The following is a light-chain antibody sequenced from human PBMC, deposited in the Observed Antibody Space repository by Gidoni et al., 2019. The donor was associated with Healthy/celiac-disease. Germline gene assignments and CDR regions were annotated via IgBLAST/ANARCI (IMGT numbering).Light chain of an antibody. CDR1: RLRSYY. V-gene: IGLV3-19*01. CDR2: GKN. CDR3: NSRDSSGIRV. Sequence: SSELTQDPAVSVAVGQTVRITCQGDRLRSYYASWYQQKPGQAPVLVIYGKNNRPSGIPDRFSGSSSGNTASLTITGAQAEDEADYYCNSRDSSGIRVFGGGTKLTVL. J-gene: IGLJ2*01.